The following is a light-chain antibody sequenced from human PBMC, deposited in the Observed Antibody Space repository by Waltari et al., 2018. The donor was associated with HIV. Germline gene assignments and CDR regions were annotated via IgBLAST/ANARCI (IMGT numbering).Light chain of an antibody. Sequence: QSSLTQPASVSRSPGQSLTISCTGTSSDAGGYNYVSWYQQHPGKAPKLMIYEVSNRPSGVSDRFSGSKAGNTASLTISGLQAEDEADYYCSSYTSSSTRLFGGGTKLTVL. CDR3: SSYTSSSTRL. J-gene: IGLJ2*01. CDR1: SSDAGGYNY. V-gene: IGLV2-14*01. CDR2: EVS.